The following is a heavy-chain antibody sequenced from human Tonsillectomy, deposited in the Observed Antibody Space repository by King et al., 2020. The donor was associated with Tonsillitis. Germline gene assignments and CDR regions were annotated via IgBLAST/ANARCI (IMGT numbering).Heavy chain of an antibody. Sequence: QLQQWGAGLLKPSETLSLTCAVYGGSFSGYYWSWIRQPPGRGLEWIGEINHSGTTNYNPSLKIRVSISVDTSKNQFSLNLTSVTAADTAVYYCARSSSQPYWGQGTLVTVSS. D-gene: IGHD6-19*01. V-gene: IGHV4-34*01. CDR1: GGSFSGYY. J-gene: IGHJ4*02. CDR2: INHSGTT. CDR3: ARSSSQPY.